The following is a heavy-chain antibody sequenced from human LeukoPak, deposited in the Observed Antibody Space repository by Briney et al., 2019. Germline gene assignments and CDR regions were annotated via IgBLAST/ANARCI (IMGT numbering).Heavy chain of an antibody. D-gene: IGHD2-15*01. CDR2: IYTSGST. Sequence: SETLSLTCTVSGGSISSGSYYWSWIRQPAGKGLECIGRIYTSGSTNYTPFLKSRATISVDTSKNQFYLKLSSVTAADTAVYYCARVYCSGGSCSFDYWGQGTLVTVSS. CDR1: GGSISSGSYY. V-gene: IGHV4-61*02. CDR3: ARVYCSGGSCSFDY. J-gene: IGHJ4*02.